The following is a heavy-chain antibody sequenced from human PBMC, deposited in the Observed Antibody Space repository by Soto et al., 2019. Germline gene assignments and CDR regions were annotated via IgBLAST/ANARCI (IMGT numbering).Heavy chain of an antibody. CDR2: IFSSGTT. D-gene: IGHD3-16*01. CDR1: GDSIGIGNKY. CDR3: ARVPSPFDVYKAMDV. Sequence: SETLSLTCTVSGDSIGIGNKYLSWIRQAPGKGLEWIGYIFSSGTTYYNPSLKSRLTMSLDTSQNQFSLKLNSVTAADTAVYFCARVPSPFDVYKAMDVWGQGSNVTVCS. J-gene: IGHJ6*02. V-gene: IGHV4-30-4*02.